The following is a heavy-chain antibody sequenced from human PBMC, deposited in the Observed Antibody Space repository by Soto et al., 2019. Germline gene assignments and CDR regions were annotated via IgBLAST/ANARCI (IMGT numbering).Heavy chain of an antibody. V-gene: IGHV1-18*01. D-gene: IGHD6-13*01. J-gene: IGHJ6*02. Sequence: ASVKVSCKASGYTFTSYGISWVRQAPGQGLEWMGWISAYNGNTNYAQKLQGRVTMTTDTSTSTAYMELRSLRSDDTAVYYCARDGAAAGTYYYYGMDVWGQGTAVTVSS. CDR1: GYTFTSYG. CDR3: ARDGAAAGTYYYYGMDV. CDR2: ISAYNGNT.